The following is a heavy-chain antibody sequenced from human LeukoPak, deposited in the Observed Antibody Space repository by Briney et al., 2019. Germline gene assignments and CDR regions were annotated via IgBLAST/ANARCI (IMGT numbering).Heavy chain of an antibody. CDR1: GFTFSSYS. D-gene: IGHD3-9*01. Sequence: GGSLRLSCAASGFTFSSYSMNWVRQAPGQGLEWVSSLSRDSKYIYYADSVKGRFTISRDNAKNSVYLQMSSLRAEDTAVYYCSRSTSETGNDYWGQGTLVTVSS. CDR2: LSRDSKYI. CDR3: SRSTSETGNDY. V-gene: IGHV3-21*01. J-gene: IGHJ4*02.